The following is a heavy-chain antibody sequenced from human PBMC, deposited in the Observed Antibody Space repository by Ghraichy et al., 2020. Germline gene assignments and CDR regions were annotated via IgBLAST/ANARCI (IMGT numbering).Heavy chain of an antibody. CDR2: ISSSGTTI. CDR3: ARARGIQLWPIYGMDV. J-gene: IGHJ6*02. V-gene: IGHV3-48*03. CDR1: GFTFGTYE. Sequence: GGSLRLSCAASGFTFGTYEMKWVRQAPGKGLEWISYISSSGTTIYYADSVKGRFTISRDNAKNSLFLQMNSLRVEDTAVYYCARARGIQLWPIYGMDVWGQGTTVTVSS. D-gene: IGHD5-18*01.